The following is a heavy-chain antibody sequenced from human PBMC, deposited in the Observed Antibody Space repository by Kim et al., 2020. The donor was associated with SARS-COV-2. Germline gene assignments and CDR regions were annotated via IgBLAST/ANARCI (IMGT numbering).Heavy chain of an antibody. CDR3: ARNRPMAY. V-gene: IGHV4-59*01. Sequence: RGNPNYNPSLKSRVTISLDTSKNQFSLKLSSVTAADTAMYYCARNRPMAYWGQGTLVTVSS. J-gene: IGHJ4*02. D-gene: IGHD2-8*01. CDR2: RGNP.